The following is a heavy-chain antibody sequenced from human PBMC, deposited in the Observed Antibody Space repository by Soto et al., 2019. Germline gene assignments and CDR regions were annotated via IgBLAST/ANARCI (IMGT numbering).Heavy chain of an antibody. J-gene: IGHJ6*02. Sequence: QVQLVQSGAEVKKPGSSVKVSCKASGGTFSSYAISWVRQAPGQGLEWMGGIIPIFGTANYAQKFQGRVTVTAEESTSTAYMELGSLESEATAVYYCASRDSSTGRGGYYYYYGMDVWGQGTTVTVSS. V-gene: IGHV1-69*12. CDR3: ASRDSSTGRGGYYYYYGMDV. D-gene: IGHD4-4*01. CDR1: GGTFSSYA. CDR2: IIPIFGTA.